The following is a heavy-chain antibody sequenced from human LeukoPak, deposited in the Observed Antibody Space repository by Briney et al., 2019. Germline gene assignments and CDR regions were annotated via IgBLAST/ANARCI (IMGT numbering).Heavy chain of an antibody. CDR2: INHSGST. D-gene: IGHD2-8*02. CDR1: GGSFSGYY. CDR3: ARGRLRVVYEV. V-gene: IGHV4-34*01. Sequence: SETLSLTCAVYGGSFSGYYWSWIRQPPGKGLEWIGEINHSGSTNYNPSLKSRVTISVDTSKNQFSLKLSSMTAADTAVYYCARGRLRVVYEVWGKGTTVTVSS. J-gene: IGHJ6*04.